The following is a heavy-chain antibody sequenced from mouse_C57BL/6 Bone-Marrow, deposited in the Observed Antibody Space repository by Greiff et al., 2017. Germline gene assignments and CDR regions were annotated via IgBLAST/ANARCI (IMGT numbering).Heavy chain of an antibody. J-gene: IGHJ2*01. Sequence: VKLMESGAELVRPGTSVKVSCKASGYAFTNYLIEWVKQRPGQGLEWIGVINPGSGGTNYNEQFKGKATLTADKSSSTAYMQLSSLTSEDSSVYFCARGRFRRRYFDYWGQGTTLTVSS. CDR1: GYAFTNYL. CDR2: INPGSGGT. V-gene: IGHV1-54*01. CDR3: ARGRFRRRYFDY.